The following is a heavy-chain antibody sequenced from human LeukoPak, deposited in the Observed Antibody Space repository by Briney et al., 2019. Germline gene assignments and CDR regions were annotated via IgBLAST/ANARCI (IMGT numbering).Heavy chain of an antibody. CDR1: GDSVSTNSAA. J-gene: IGHJ3*01. V-gene: IGHV6-1*01. CDR3: ARGLIWHFLLDSRRDSFDV. D-gene: IGHD3/OR15-3a*01. Sequence: SQTLSLTCAISGDSVSTNSAAWNWIRQSPSRGLEWLGRTYYRSKWDNDYAVFVKGRITINPDTSKNQFSLQLNSVTPEDTAVYYCARGLIWHFLLDSRRDSFDVWGQGTAITVSS. CDR2: TYYRSKWDN.